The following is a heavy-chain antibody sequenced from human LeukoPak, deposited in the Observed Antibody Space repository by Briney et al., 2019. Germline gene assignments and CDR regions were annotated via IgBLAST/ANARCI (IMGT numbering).Heavy chain of an antibody. Sequence: SETLSLTCAVYGGSFSGYYWSWIRQPPGKGLEWIGEINHSGSTNYNPSLKSRVTISVDTSKNQFSLKLSSVTAADTAVYYCATLPRSYYDFWSGPAPHFDYWGQGTLVTVSS. CDR2: INHSGST. V-gene: IGHV4-34*01. CDR1: GGSFSGYY. J-gene: IGHJ4*02. D-gene: IGHD3-3*01. CDR3: ATLPRSYYDFWSGPAPHFDY.